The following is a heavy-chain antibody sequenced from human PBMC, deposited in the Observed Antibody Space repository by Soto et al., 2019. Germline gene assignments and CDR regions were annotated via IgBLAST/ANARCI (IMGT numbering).Heavy chain of an antibody. CDR2: VYYLGST. J-gene: IGHJ4*02. CDR3: ARDGYDGSGSPYPAY. Sequence: SETLSLTCSVSGGSMSEYFWSWIRQSPERGLEWIGYVYYLGSTDYNPSLKSRVTISVDTSKRQFSLRLSSVTAADAAVYYCARDGYDGSGSPYPAYWGPGTQVTVSS. CDR1: GGSMSEYF. D-gene: IGHD3-10*01. V-gene: IGHV4-59*01.